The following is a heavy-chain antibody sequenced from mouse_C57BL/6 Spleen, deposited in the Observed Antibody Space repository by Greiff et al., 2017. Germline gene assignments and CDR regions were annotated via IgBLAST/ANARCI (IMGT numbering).Heavy chain of an antibody. Sequence: VKLQESGAELVKPGASVKISCKASGYAFSSYWMNWVKQRPGKGLEWIGQIYPGDGDTNYNGKFKGKATLTADKSSSTAYMQLSSLTSEDSAVYFCARGDSNYLFAYWGQGTLVTVSA. D-gene: IGHD2-5*01. CDR1: GYAFSSYW. J-gene: IGHJ3*01. V-gene: IGHV1-80*01. CDR3: ARGDSNYLFAY. CDR2: IYPGDGDT.